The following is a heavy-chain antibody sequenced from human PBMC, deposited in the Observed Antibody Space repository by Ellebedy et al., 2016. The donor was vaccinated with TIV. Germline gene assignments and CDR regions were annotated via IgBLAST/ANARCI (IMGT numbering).Heavy chain of an antibody. J-gene: IGHJ4*02. CDR3: AGPAAIGTKTFNF. CDR1: GFTFTSYS. Sequence: GESLKISCAASGFTFTSYSMNWVRQAPGKGLEWVSSISSTGYYIYYADSVKGRFAISRDNAKNSLYLKMNSLRAEDTAVYFWAGPAAIGTKTFNFWGQGTLVTVSS. CDR2: ISSTGYYI. V-gene: IGHV3-21*01. D-gene: IGHD2/OR15-2a*01.